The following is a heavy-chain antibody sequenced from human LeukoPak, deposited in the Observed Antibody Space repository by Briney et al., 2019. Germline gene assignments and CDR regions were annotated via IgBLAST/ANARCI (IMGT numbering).Heavy chain of an antibody. Sequence: PGGSLRLSCAASGFTFSSYGMHWVRQAPGKGLEWVAFIRYDGSNKYYADSVKGRFTISRDNSKNTLYLQMNSLRAEDTAVYYCAKDRVVIDYFDYWGQGTLVTVSS. V-gene: IGHV3-30*02. J-gene: IGHJ4*02. D-gene: IGHD3-3*01. CDR2: IRYDGSNK. CDR1: GFTFSSYG. CDR3: AKDRVVIDYFDY.